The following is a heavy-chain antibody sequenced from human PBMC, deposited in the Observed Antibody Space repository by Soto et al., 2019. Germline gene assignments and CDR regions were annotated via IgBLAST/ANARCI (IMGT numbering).Heavy chain of an antibody. Sequence: QVQLVQSGAEVKKPGSSVKVSCKASGGTFSSNAISWVRQAPGQGLEWMGGIIPIYASPNYAQNFQGRVTVTADKATSTAYLELSRLKFADLAIYYCAVTVTGSRSPLAHWGRGTLVIVSS. V-gene: IGHV1-69*06. CDR1: GGTFSSNA. D-gene: IGHD3-9*01. CDR2: IIPIYASP. J-gene: IGHJ4*02. CDR3: AVTVTGSRSPLAH.